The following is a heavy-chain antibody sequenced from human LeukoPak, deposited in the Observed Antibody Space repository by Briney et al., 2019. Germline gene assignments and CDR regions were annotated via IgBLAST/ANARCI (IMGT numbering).Heavy chain of an antibody. V-gene: IGHV4-4*07. Sequence: SETLSLTCTVSGGSISSYYWSWIRQPAGKGLEWIGRIYTSGSTNYNPSLKSRVTMSVDTSKNQFSLKLSSVTAADTAVYYCARDHGVATIRDYYYYMDVWGKGTTVTVSS. CDR2: IYTSGST. D-gene: IGHD5-12*01. CDR3: ARDHGVATIRDYYYYMDV. CDR1: GGSISSYY. J-gene: IGHJ6*03.